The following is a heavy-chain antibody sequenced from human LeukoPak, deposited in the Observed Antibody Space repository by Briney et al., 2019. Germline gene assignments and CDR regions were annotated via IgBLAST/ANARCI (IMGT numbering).Heavy chain of an antibody. CDR3: ARRAIEPFIAVAGVFDY. V-gene: IGHV4-39*01. CDR2: IYYSGCT. CDR1: GGSISSSSYY. J-gene: IGHJ4*02. D-gene: IGHD6-19*01. Sequence: SETLSLTCTVSGGSISSSSYYWGWIRQPPGKGLEWIGSIYYSGCTYYNPSLKSRGTVSVDTYKNQCSLKLSSGTAADAAVYYCARRAIEPFIAVAGVFDYWGQGTLVTVSS.